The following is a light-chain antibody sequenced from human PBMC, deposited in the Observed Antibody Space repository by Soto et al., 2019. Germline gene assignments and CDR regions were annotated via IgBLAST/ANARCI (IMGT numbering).Light chain of an antibody. CDR1: QSVRSN. Sequence: EIVMTQSPATLSVSPGERVTLSCRASQSVRSNLAWYQHKPGQVPRVLIYGASTRAIGIPDRFSGSGSGTEFTLTISSLQSEDFAVYYCQHYNSLWGFGGGTKVEIK. CDR2: GAS. CDR3: QHYNSLWG. J-gene: IGKJ4*01. V-gene: IGKV3-15*01.